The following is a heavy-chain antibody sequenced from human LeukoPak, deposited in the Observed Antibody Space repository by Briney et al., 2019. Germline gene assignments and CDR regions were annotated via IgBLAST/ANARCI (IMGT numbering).Heavy chain of an antibody. J-gene: IGHJ6*03. CDR1: GGSISSYY. CDR2: IYYSGST. D-gene: IGHD3-16*01. V-gene: IGHV4-59*12. CDR3: ARVKDPGGYYYYYYMDV. Sequence: PSETLPLTCTVSGGSISSYYWSWIRQPPGKGLEWIGYIYYSGSTNYNPSLKSRVTISVDTSKNQFSLELSSVTAADTAMYYCARVKDPGGYYYYYYMDVWGKGTTVTVSS.